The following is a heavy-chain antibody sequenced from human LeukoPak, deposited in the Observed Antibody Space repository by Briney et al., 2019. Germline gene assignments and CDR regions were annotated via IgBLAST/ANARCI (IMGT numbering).Heavy chain of an antibody. CDR2: INPDGTDQ. J-gene: IGHJ4*02. Sequence: ASLRLSCAASRFTFDTYWMTWVRQTPGKGLEWVANINPDGTDQNYVDSLKGRFTISRDNAKNSLSLQMNSMRPDDTAVYFCARMWRGFEYSAQGYYFDYWGQGTLVTVS. V-gene: IGHV3-7*01. D-gene: IGHD4-11*01. CDR3: ARMWRGFEYSAQGYYFDY. CDR1: RFTFDTYW.